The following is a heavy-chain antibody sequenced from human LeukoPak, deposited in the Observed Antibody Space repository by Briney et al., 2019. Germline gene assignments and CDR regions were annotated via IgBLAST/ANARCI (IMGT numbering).Heavy chain of an antibody. CDR2: IYTSGST. V-gene: IGHV4-4*07. J-gene: IGHJ6*03. Sequence: SETLSLTCTVSGGSISSYYWSWIRQPAGKGLEWIGRIYTSGSTNYNPSLKSRVTMSVDTSKNQFSLKLSSVTAADTAVYYCARLVVAARDYYYYYMDVWGKGTTVTVSS. CDR3: ARLVVAARDYYYYYMDV. CDR1: GGSISSYY. D-gene: IGHD2-15*01.